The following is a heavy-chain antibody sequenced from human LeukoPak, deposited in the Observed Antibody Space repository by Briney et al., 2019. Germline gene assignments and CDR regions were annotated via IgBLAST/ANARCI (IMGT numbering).Heavy chain of an antibody. J-gene: IGHJ4*02. V-gene: IGHV4-38-2*02. CDR2: IYHSGST. Sequence: SETLSLTCTVSGYSISSGYYWGWIRQPPGKGLEWIGSIYHSGSTYYNPYPKSRVTISVDTSKNQLSLKLSSVTAADTAVYYCARGIRVCSGGSCTSFDYWGQGTLVTVSS. D-gene: IGHD2-15*01. CDR3: ARGIRVCSGGSCTSFDY. CDR1: GYSISSGYY.